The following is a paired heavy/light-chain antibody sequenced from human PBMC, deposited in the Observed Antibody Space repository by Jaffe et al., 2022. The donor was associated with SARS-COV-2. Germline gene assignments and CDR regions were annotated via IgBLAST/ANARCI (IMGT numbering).Heavy chain of an antibody. D-gene: IGHD3-10*01. V-gene: IGHV4-4*02. J-gene: IGHJ4*02. CDR2: SFHDGSS. CDR3: ARGSYYRSGFLGFDY. Sequence: QVQLQESGPGLVKPSGTLSLTCAVSGVSINSNNWWSWVRQPPGKGLEWIGESFHDGSSHYDPSLGSRVTISLDNSRNQFSLNLNSVTAADTAVYYCARGSYYRSGFLGFDYWGQGTLVSVSS. CDR1: GVSINSNNW.
Light chain of an antibody. CDR1: RSLTSTY. CDR2: GAS. V-gene: IGKV3-20*01. J-gene: IGKJ1*01. CDR3: QQYGTSPRT. Sequence: EIVLTQSPGTLSLSLGERATLSCRASRSLTSTYLAWYQQKPGQAPRLLIYGASNRATGIPDRFSGSGSGTDFTLTISGLEPEDFAVYYCQQYGTSPRTFGQGTKVEIK.